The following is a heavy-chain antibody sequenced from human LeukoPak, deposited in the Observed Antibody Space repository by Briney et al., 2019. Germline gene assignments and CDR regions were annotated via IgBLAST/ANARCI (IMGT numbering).Heavy chain of an antibody. V-gene: IGHV4-59*01. CDR1: GASMSGYY. D-gene: IGHD3-16*01. CDR3: ARVGGAPLGAFDI. CDR2: IYYSGST. J-gene: IGHJ3*02. Sequence: SETLSLTCNVSGASMSGYYWSWFRQPPGKGLEWIAYIYYSGSTNYNPSLKSRVTISKDMSTNQFSLRLTSVTAADTAVYYCARVGGAPLGAFDIWGQGTMVTVSS.